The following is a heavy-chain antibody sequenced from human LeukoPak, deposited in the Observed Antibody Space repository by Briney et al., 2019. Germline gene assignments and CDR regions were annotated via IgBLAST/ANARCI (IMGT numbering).Heavy chain of an antibody. CDR1: VSADSIYT. J-gene: IGHJ5*02. CDR2: IIPILDKT. V-gene: IGHV1-69*02. Sequence: SVKLSCNASVSADSIYTISWARHSPGQCPEWIGRIIPILDKTDNAHKFQGRITITADKSTSTAYMELSCLRSEDTAVYYCARWEGREYGAYRLGWFGGWGKGTLVSV. CDR3: ARWEGREYGAYRLGWFGG. D-gene: IGHD4-17*01.